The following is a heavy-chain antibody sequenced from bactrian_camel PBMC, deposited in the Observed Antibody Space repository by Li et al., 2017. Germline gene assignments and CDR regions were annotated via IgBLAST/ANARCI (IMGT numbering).Heavy chain of an antibody. Sequence: QVQLVESGGGSVQAGGTLRLSCAAPGYMDGNYCMGWFRQVPGKEREGVAAIVSADAGTVYADSVKGRFTISQDKANDTLNLQMNSLIPEDTAMYYCARLPLFVGDNNRCNIYGPEKYRYWGQGTQVTVS. CDR1: GYMDGNYC. J-gene: IGHJ4*01. D-gene: IGHD5*01. V-gene: IGHV3S1*01. CDR2: IVSADAGT. CDR3: ARLPLFVGDNNRCNIYGPEKYRY.